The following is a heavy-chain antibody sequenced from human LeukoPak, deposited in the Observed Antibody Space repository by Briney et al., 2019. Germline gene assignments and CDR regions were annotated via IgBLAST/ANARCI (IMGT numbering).Heavy chain of an antibody. J-gene: IGHJ5*02. CDR2: ISYDGSNK. CDR1: GFTFSSYA. V-gene: IGHV3-30*14. CDR3: ARYGSAGDWFDP. Sequence: GGSLRLSCAASGFTFSSYAMHWVRQAPGKGLEWVAVISYDGSNKYYADSVKGRFTISRDNSKNTLYLQMNSLRAEDTAVYYCARYGSAGDWFDPWGQGTLVTVSS. D-gene: IGHD1-14*01.